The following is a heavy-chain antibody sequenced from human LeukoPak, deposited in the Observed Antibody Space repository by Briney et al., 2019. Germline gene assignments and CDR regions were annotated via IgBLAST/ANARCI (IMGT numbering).Heavy chain of an antibody. Sequence: PSETLSLTCTVSGGSISSYYWSWIRQPPGKGLEWIGYIYYSGSTNYNPSLKSRVTISVDTSKNQFSLKLSSVTAADTAVYYCARGRDCSSTSCHFDPWGQGTLVTVSS. CDR1: GGSISSYY. CDR2: IYYSGST. D-gene: IGHD2-2*01. J-gene: IGHJ5*02. V-gene: IGHV4-59*12. CDR3: ARGRDCSSTSCHFDP.